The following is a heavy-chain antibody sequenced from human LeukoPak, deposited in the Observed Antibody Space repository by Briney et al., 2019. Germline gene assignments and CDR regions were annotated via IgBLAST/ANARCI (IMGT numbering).Heavy chain of an antibody. J-gene: IGHJ6*03. CDR3: ARDRGSWGGYYKRDYYYYYMDV. D-gene: IGHD3-3*01. CDR1: GGTFSSYA. Sequence: ASVKVSCKASGGTFSSYAISWVRQAPGQGLEWMGGIIPIFGTANYAQKFQGGVTITTDESTSTAYMELSSLRSEDTAVYYCARDRGSWGGYYKRDYYYYYMDVWGKGTTVTVSS. CDR2: IIPIFGTA. V-gene: IGHV1-69*05.